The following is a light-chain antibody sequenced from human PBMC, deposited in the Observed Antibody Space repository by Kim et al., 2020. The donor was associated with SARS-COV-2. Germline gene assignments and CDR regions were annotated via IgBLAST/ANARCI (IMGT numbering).Light chain of an antibody. CDR3: QAWDSSTALYV. CDR1: KLGDKY. J-gene: IGLJ1*01. CDR2: QNN. Sequence: SYELTQPPSVSVFPGQTATITCSGDKLGDKYACWYQQKPGQSPVLIIYQNNKRPSGSPERFSGSNSGNTATLTITGTLGMDEADYYCQAWDSSTALYVFGTGTKVTVL. V-gene: IGLV3-1*01.